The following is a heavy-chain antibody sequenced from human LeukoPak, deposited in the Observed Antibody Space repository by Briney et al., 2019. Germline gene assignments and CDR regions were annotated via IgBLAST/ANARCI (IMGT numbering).Heavy chain of an antibody. CDR2: IYYSGST. CDR1: GGSISSYY. Sequence: PSETLSLTCTVSGGSISSYYWSWIRQPPGKGLEWIGYIYYSGSTNYNPSLKSRVTISVDTSKNQFSLKLSSVTAADTAVYYCARGRPNPDYWGQGTLVTVSS. V-gene: IGHV4-59*12. J-gene: IGHJ4*02. CDR3: ARGRPNPDY.